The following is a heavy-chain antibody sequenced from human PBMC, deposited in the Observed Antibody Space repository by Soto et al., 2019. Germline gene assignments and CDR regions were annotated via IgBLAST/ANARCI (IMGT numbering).Heavy chain of an antibody. CDR1: GYTFTSYA. Sequence: QVQLVQSGAEVKKPGASVKVSCKASGYTFTSYAMHWVRQAPGQRLEWMGWINAGNGNTKYSQKFQGRVTITRDTSASAAYMELSSLRSEDTAVSYCATWKYYGSGNYSFDYWGQGTLATVSS. D-gene: IGHD3-10*01. CDR2: INAGNGNT. V-gene: IGHV1-3*01. CDR3: ATWKYYGSGNYSFDY. J-gene: IGHJ4*02.